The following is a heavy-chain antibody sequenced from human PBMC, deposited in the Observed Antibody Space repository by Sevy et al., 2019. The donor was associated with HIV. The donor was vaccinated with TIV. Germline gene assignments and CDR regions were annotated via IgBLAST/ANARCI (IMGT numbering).Heavy chain of an antibody. CDR2: LNWNGGST. J-gene: IGHJ6*02. V-gene: IGHV3-20*04. Sequence: GGSLRLSCAASGFTFDYYGMSWVRQVPGRGLEWVSGLNWNGGSTRYAYSVKGRFTISRDNAKNSLYLQMNSLRAEDTALYYCARASVVRGVSLYYYHYGMDVWGQGTTVTVSS. CDR1: GFTFDYYG. CDR3: ARASVVRGVSLYYYHYGMDV. D-gene: IGHD3-10*01.